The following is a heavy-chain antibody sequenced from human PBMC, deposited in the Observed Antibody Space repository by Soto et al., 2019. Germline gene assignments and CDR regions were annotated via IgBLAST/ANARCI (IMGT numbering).Heavy chain of an antibody. J-gene: IGHJ5*02. CDR3: ARLRAAAPSYNWFDP. D-gene: IGHD3-10*01. Sequence: GGSLRLSCKGSGYSFTSYWIGWVRQMPGKGLEWMGIIYPGDSDTRYSPSFQGQFTISADKSISTAYLQWSSLKASDTAMYYCARLRAAAPSYNWFDPWGQGTLVTVSS. CDR2: IYPGDSDT. V-gene: IGHV5-51*01. CDR1: GYSFTSYW.